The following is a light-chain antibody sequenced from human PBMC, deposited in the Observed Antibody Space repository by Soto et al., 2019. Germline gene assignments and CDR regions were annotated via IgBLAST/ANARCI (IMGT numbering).Light chain of an antibody. Sequence: SSELTQPPSVSVAPGQTARITCGGDNIGSKSVHWYQQKSGQAPVLVVYDDSDRPSGIPERFSGSNSGNTATLTISRVEVGDEADYYCQVWDTNTDHPVFGGGTKLTVL. CDR3: QVWDTNTDHPV. V-gene: IGLV3-21*02. CDR2: DDS. CDR1: NIGSKS. J-gene: IGLJ2*01.